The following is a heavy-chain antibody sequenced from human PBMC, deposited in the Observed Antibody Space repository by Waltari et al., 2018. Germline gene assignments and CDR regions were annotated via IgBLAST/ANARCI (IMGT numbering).Heavy chain of an antibody. V-gene: IGHV3-7*01. CDR3: ARDRAPAGDY. Sequence: EVQLLESGGGLVEPGGSLRLSCAASGFTFSTSWMIWVRQAPGKGLGWVANIKQDGSEKYYVDSVKGRFTISRDNAKNSLYLQMNSLRAEDTAVYYCARDRAPAGDYWGQGTLVTVSS. J-gene: IGHJ4*02. D-gene: IGHD6-25*01. CDR2: IKQDGSEK. CDR1: GFTFSTSW.